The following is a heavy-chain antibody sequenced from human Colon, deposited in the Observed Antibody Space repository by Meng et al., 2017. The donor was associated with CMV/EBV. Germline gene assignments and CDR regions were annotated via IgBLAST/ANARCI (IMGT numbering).Heavy chain of an antibody. V-gene: IGHV1-2*02. Sequence: QVQVEQSGAEGKKPGAYVKVACKASGYTLPPYIIHWVRQAPGQGLEWVGCMLPKTGALDHAQKFRGRITLTTDTSITTAYMELSGLTSDDPAVYYCIRENWYYDYWGLGTLVTVSS. J-gene: IGHJ4*02. D-gene: IGHD1-1*01. CDR1: GYTLPPYI. CDR3: IRENWYYDY. CDR2: MLPKTGAL.